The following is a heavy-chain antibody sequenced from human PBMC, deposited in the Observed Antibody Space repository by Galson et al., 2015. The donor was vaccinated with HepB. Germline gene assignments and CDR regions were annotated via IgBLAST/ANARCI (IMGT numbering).Heavy chain of an antibody. J-gene: IGHJ4*02. Sequence: SLRLSCAASGFSFRTYDMSWVRQAPGKGLEWVSTISKLADTAHYSDSVKGRSTVHRDNSNHTLLLQMNSLRVEDTATYFCARNGKYSTGWQIRFDSWGQGALVIVSS. V-gene: IGHV3-23*01. CDR1: GFSFRTYD. CDR3: ARNGKYSTGWQIRFDS. D-gene: IGHD2-8*02. CDR2: ISKLADTA.